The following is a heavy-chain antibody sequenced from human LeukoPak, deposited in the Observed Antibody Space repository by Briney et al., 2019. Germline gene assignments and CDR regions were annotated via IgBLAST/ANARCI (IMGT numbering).Heavy chain of an antibody. D-gene: IGHD7-27*01. V-gene: IGHV4-59*08. CDR2: IYYSGST. CDR1: GGSISSYY. Sequence: PSETLSLTCTVSGGSISSYYWSWIRQPPGKGLEWIGYIYYSGSTNYNPSLKSRVTISVDTSKNQFSLKLSSVTAADTAVYYCARHPNWGSGYFDYWGQGTLVTVSS. CDR3: ARHPNWGSGYFDY. J-gene: IGHJ4*02.